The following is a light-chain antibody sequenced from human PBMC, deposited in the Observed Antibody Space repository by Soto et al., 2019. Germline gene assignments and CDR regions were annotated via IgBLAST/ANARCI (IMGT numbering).Light chain of an antibody. Sequence: SYELTQPPSVSVAPGQTARITCGGNDIGSKSVHWYQQKPGQAPVLVIYYDSDRPSGIPERFSGSSSGNTATLTISRVEAGDEADYYCQVWDSSSDHVVFGGGTKLTVL. CDR2: YDS. CDR3: QVWDSSSDHVV. CDR1: DIGSKS. V-gene: IGLV3-21*04. J-gene: IGLJ2*01.